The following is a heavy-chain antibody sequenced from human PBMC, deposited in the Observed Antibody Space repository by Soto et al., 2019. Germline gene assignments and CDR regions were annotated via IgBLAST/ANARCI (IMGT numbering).Heavy chain of an antibody. Sequence: LRLSCAASGFIFSSYAMSLVRQAPGKGLEWVSAISGSGGSTYYADSVKGRFTISRDNSKNTLYLQMNSLRAEDTAVYYCAKDSINYYDSSGSLSGMDVWGQGTTVTVS. CDR2: ISGSGGST. V-gene: IGHV3-23*01. CDR1: GFIFSSYA. CDR3: AKDSINYYDSSGSLSGMDV. J-gene: IGHJ6*02. D-gene: IGHD3-22*01.